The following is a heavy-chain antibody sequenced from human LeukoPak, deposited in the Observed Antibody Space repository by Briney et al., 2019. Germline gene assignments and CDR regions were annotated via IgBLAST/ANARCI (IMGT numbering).Heavy chain of an antibody. V-gene: IGHV1-18*01. CDR2: SSAYNGNT. CDR1: GYTFTSYG. Sequence: ASVKVSCKASGYTFTSYGISWVRQAPGQGLEWMGWSSAYNGNTNYAQKLQGRVTMTTDTSTSTAYMELRSLRSDDTAVYYCARDRLSRLVVPAAMYHWGQGTLVTVSS. J-gene: IGHJ5*02. CDR3: ARDRLSRLVVPAAMYH. D-gene: IGHD2-2*01.